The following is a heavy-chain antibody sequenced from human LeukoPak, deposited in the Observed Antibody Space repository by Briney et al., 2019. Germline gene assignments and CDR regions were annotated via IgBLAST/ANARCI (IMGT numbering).Heavy chain of an antibody. Sequence: GGSLRLSCAAPGFTFSSYAMSWVRQAPGKGLEWVSAISGSGGSTYYADSVKGRFTISRDNSKNTLYLQMNSLRAEDTAVYYCAKDKVTMVRAHWYFDLWGRGTLVTVSS. CDR2: ISGSGGST. V-gene: IGHV3-23*01. CDR1: GFTFSSYA. D-gene: IGHD3-10*01. CDR3: AKDKVTMVRAHWYFDL. J-gene: IGHJ2*01.